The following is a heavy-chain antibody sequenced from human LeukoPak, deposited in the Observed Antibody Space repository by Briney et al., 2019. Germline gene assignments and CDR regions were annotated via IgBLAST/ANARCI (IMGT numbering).Heavy chain of an antibody. CDR1: GFTFGDHA. CDR2: ISYDGSNK. CDR3: ASSKGYSGYDWLSYFDY. V-gene: IGHV3-30*04. Sequence: GGSLRLSCTASGFTFGDHAMSWVRQAPGKGLEWVAVISYDGSNKYYADSVKGRFIISRDNSKNTLYLQMNSLRAEDTAVYYCASSKGYSGYDWLSYFDYWGQGTLVTVSS. D-gene: IGHD5-12*01. J-gene: IGHJ4*02.